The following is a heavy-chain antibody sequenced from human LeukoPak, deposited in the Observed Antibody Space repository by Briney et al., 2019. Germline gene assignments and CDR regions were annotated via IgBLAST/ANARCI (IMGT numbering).Heavy chain of an antibody. J-gene: IGHJ5*02. CDR2: IVVGGGNT. CDR3: AAETYDILTGYYFWFDP. V-gene: IGHV1-58*02. CDR1: GYTFTSSA. D-gene: IGHD3-9*01. Sequence: GASVKVSCKASGYTFTSSAMQWVRQAPGQRLEWIGRIVVGGGNTNYAQKFQERVTITRDMSTSTAYMELSSLRSEDTAVYYCAAETYDILTGYYFWFDPWGQGTLVTVSS.